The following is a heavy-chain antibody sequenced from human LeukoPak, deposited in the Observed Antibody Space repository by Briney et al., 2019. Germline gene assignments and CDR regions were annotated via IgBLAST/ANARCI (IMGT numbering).Heavy chain of an antibody. J-gene: IGHJ3*02. Sequence: GSLRLSCAASGFTFSSYSMNWVRQPPGKGLEWIGYIYYSGSTNYNPSLKSRVTISVDTSNNQFSLKLSSVTAADTAVYYCAGIVATIRHDAFDIWGQGTMVTVSS. V-gene: IGHV4-59*01. CDR2: IYYSGST. D-gene: IGHD5-12*01. CDR3: AGIVATIRHDAFDI. CDR1: GFTFSSYS.